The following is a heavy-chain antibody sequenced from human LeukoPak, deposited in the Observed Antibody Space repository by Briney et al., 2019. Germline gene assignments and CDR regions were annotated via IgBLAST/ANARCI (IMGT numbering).Heavy chain of an antibody. CDR2: ISGTGSST. CDR3: AKASVAIPQYCNS. D-gene: IGHD2-2*02. J-gene: IGHJ5*02. Sequence: GGSLRLSCEASGFTFGNYAMNWVRQAPGKGLEWVSTISGTGSSTYCADSAKGRFAISRDNSMDTLFLQLNSLTAADTAMYFCAKASVAIPQYCNSWGQGTLVTVSS. V-gene: IGHV3-23*01. CDR1: GFTFGNYA.